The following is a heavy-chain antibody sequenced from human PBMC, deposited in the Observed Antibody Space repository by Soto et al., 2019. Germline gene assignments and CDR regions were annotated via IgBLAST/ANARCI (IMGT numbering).Heavy chain of an antibody. D-gene: IGHD6-19*01. V-gene: IGHV1-18*01. J-gene: IGHJ5*02. CDR1: GYTFTSYG. CDR2: ISAYNGNT. Sequence: QVQLVESGADVKKPGASVKVSCKASGYTFTSYGITWVRQAPGQRLEWMGWISAYNGNTNYAQKLQGRVTKTTDTSTSTVYMELRSLRSDDTAVYYCARSRGIAVAGNWYDPWGQGTLVTVSS. CDR3: ARSRGIAVAGNWYDP.